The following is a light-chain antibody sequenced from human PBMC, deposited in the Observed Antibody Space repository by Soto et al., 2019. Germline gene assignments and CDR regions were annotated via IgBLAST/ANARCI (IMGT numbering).Light chain of an antibody. CDR1: RSNIGDNA. V-gene: IGLV1-36*01. CDR3: AAWDDSLNGVV. CDR2: YDD. J-gene: IGLJ2*01. Sequence: QSVLTQPPSVSEAPRQRVTISCSGSRSNIGDNAVNWYQQLPGKAPKLHIYYDDLLPSGVSDRFSGSKSGTSASLAISGLQSEDEADYYCAAWDDSLNGVVFGGGTKVTVL.